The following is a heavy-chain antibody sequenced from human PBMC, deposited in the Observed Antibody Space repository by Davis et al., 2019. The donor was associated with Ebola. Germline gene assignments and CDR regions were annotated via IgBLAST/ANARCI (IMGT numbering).Heavy chain of an antibody. D-gene: IGHD3-3*01. CDR1: GDSIRFFY. Sequence: SETLSLTCSVSGDSIRFFYWSWIRQPPGKGLEWIGYIYDSGITNYNPSLKSRVTISVDTSKNQFSLKLSSVTAADTAVYYCARNNYDFWSGYYGLPWFDPWGQGTLVTVSS. V-gene: IGHV4-59*08. CDR3: ARNNYDFWSGYYGLPWFDP. CDR2: IYDSGIT. J-gene: IGHJ5*02.